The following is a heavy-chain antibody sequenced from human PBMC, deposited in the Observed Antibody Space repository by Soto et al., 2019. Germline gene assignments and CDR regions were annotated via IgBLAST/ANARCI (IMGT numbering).Heavy chain of an antibody. V-gene: IGHV3-7*01. CDR2: IKQDGSEK. Sequence: GGSLRLSCAASGFTFSSYWMSWVRQAPGKGLEWVANIKQDGSEKYYVDSVKGRFTISRDSAKNSLYLQMNSLRAEDTAVYYCARLSGRYFDWYIGPGAFDIWGQGTMVTVSS. CDR1: GFTFSSYW. J-gene: IGHJ3*02. D-gene: IGHD3-9*01. CDR3: ARLSGRYFDWYIGPGAFDI.